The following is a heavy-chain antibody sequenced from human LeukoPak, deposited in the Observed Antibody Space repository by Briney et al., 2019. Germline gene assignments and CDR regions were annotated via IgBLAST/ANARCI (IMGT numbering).Heavy chain of an antibody. Sequence: GGSLRLPCGASGFTFGGYWMYWVRQAPGKGLEWVANIKYDGSEKNYVDSVKGRFTISRDNAKNSLYLQMNSLRAEDTAVYYCARDGASSSPDFDYWGQGTLVTVSS. CDR3: ARDGASSSPDFDY. D-gene: IGHD6-6*01. V-gene: IGHV3-7*01. CDR2: IKYDGSEK. CDR1: GFTFGGYW. J-gene: IGHJ4*02.